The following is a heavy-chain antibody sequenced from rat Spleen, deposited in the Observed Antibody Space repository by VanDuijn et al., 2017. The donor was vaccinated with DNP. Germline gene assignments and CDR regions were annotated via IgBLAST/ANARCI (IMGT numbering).Heavy chain of an antibody. D-gene: IGHD1-1*01. Sequence: QVQLTESGPGLVQPSETLSLTCTVSGFSLTVYSVYWVRQPSGKGLELMGRMRYNGDTSYYSCLKSRLSISRDTSKNQVFLKMNSLQTEDTATYYCARDGQWYYLDYWGQGVMVTVSS. CDR2: MRYNGDT. J-gene: IGHJ2*01. V-gene: IGHV2-8*01. CDR1: GFSLTVYS. CDR3: ARDGQWYYLDY.